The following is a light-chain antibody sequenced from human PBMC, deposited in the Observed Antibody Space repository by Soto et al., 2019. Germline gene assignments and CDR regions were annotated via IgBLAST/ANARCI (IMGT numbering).Light chain of an antibody. CDR3: QQSYRTPPYT. CDR1: QGISIY. CDR2: AAS. Sequence: DIQMTQSPSSLSASVGDRVTITCRASQGISIYLNWYHQRPGKAPKLLIYAASTLESGVPSRFSGSESGTDFTLTISSLQPEDFATYYCQQSYRTPPYTFGQGTKVDIK. J-gene: IGKJ2*01. V-gene: IGKV1-39*01.